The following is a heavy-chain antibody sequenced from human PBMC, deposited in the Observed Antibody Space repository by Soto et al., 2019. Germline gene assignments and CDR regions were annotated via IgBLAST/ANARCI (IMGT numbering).Heavy chain of an antibody. Sequence: GGSLRLSCAASGFTVSSNYMSWVRQAPGKGLEWVSVIYSGGSTYYAESLKGRFTISRDNSKNTLYLQMNSLRAEDTAVYYCARGPYKTMYYDFWSGYYPPFHYMDVWGKGTTVTVSS. CDR1: GFTVSSNY. CDR3: ARGPYKTMYYDFWSGYYPPFHYMDV. CDR2: IYSGGST. D-gene: IGHD3-3*01. V-gene: IGHV3-66*01. J-gene: IGHJ6*03.